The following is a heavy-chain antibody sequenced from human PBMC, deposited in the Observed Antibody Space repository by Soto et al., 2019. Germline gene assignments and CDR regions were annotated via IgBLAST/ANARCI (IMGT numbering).Heavy chain of an antibody. CDR2: IIPIFGTA. CDR1: GGTFSSYA. J-gene: IGHJ4*02. Sequence: SVKVSCKASGGTFSSYAISWVRQAPGRGLEWMGGIIPIFGTANYAQKFQGRVTITADESTSTAYMELSSLRSEDTAVYYCARKKVVSAWELLLGFDYWGQGTLVTVSS. V-gene: IGHV1-69*13. CDR3: ARKKVVSAWELLLGFDY. D-gene: IGHD1-26*01.